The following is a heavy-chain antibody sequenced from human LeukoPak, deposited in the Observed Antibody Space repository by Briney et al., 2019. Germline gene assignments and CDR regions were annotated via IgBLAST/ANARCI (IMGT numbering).Heavy chain of an antibody. CDR2: IYTNGST. D-gene: IGHD5-12*01. J-gene: IGHJ6*04. Sequence: AAETLSLTCTVSGGSISSGNYYWTWIRQPAGKGLEWIGRIYTNGSTNYNPSLKTRVTISVDTSKNQFSLNLSSVTVADTAVYYCARDRLGFRVDVWGKGTTVTVSS. CDR3: ARDRLGFRVDV. CDR1: GGSISSGNYY. V-gene: IGHV4-61*02.